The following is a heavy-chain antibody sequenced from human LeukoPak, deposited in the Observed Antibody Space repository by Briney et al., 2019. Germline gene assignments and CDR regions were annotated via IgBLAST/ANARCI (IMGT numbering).Heavy chain of an antibody. V-gene: IGHV4-59*02. CDR3: ARFAYCGGHCWYYFDY. J-gene: IGHJ4*02. D-gene: IGHD2-21*02. CDR2: IYSSGST. Sequence: SETLSLTCTVSGDSAINYYWTWIRQPPGKGLEWIGYIYSSGSTNYNPSLKSRITISVDTSKNQFSLKLSSVTVADTAVYYCARFAYCGGHCWYYFDYWGQGSLVTVSS. CDR1: GDSAINYY.